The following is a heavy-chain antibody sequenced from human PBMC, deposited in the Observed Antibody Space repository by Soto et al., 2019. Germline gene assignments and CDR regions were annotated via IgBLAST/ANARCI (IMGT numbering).Heavy chain of an antibody. CDR1: GGTFSNYA. Sequence: ASVKVSCKASGGTFSNYAISWVRQAPGQGLEWVGAIVSVFGTGNYAQKFQGRVTITADESTSTVYMEVSSLRPEDTAVYYCASGRRGYSYGLFESWGQGTQVTVSS. V-gene: IGHV1-69*13. CDR3: ASGRRGYSYGLFES. J-gene: IGHJ4*02. CDR2: IVSVFGTG. D-gene: IGHD5-18*01.